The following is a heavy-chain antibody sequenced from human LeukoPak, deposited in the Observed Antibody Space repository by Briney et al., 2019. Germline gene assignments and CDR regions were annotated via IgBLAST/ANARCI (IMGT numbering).Heavy chain of an antibody. Sequence: SETLSLTCTVSGGSISSSSYYWGWIRQPPGKGLEWIGSIYYSGSTYYNPSLKSRVTISVDTSKNQFSLKLSSVTAADTAVYYCANRSWGIDALDIWGQGTMVTVSS. CDR1: GGSISSSSYY. D-gene: IGHD6-13*01. V-gene: IGHV4-39*07. J-gene: IGHJ3*02. CDR2: IYYSGST. CDR3: ANRSWGIDALDI.